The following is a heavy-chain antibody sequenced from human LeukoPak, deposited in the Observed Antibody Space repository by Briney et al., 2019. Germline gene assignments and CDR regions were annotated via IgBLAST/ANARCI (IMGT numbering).Heavy chain of an antibody. Sequence: SGPTLLKPTPTLTLTCTFSGFSLSTSGAGVGWIRQPPGKALEWLALIYWNDDKRYTPSLKSRLTITKDTSKNQVVLTMTNMDPVDTATYYGAHSEDIVVVPAAIPNWLDPWGQGTLVTVSS. D-gene: IGHD2-2*02. CDR2: IYWNDDK. CDR3: AHSEDIVVVPAAIPNWLDP. CDR1: GFSLSTSGAG. V-gene: IGHV2-5*01. J-gene: IGHJ5*02.